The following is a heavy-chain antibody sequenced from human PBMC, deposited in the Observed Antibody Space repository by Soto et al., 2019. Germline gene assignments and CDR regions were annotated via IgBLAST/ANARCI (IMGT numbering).Heavy chain of an antibody. CDR1: GYTFTSYG. V-gene: IGHV1-18*01. Sequence: QVQLVQSGAEVKKPGASVKVSCKASGYTFTSYGFTWVRQAPGQGLEWMGWISAYNGNTDYAPNFQGRVTMTRDTSTRTVYMELRSLRSEDTSVYYCARCPLVSGYFRQDDWGQGTLVTVSS. CDR3: ARCPLVSGYFRQDD. J-gene: IGHJ4*02. D-gene: IGHD5-12*01. CDR2: ISAYNGNT.